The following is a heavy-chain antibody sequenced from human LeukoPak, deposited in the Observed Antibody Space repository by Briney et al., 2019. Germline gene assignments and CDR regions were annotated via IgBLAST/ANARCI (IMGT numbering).Heavy chain of an antibody. CDR2: INHSGST. CDR1: GGSFSGYY. Sequence: SETLSLTCAVYGGSFSGYYWSWIRQPPGKGLEWIGEINHSGSTNYNPSLKSRVTISVDTSKNQFSLKLSSVTAADTAVYYCAGGQLGSGSYYRSWGQGTLVTVSS. CDR3: AGGQLGSGSYYRS. V-gene: IGHV4-34*01. D-gene: IGHD3-10*02. J-gene: IGHJ1*01.